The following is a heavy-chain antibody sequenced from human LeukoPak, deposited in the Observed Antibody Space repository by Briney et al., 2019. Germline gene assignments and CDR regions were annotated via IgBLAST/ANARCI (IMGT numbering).Heavy chain of an antibody. CDR3: ASEPVEMATTPSY. Sequence: ASVKVSCKASGYTFTGYYMHWVRQAPGQGLEWMGWINPNSGGTNYAQKFQGRVTMTRDTSTSTVYMELSSLRSEDTAVYYCASEPVEMATTPSYWGQGTLVTVSS. CDR1: GYTFTGYY. CDR2: INPNSGGT. V-gene: IGHV1-2*02. D-gene: IGHD5-24*01. J-gene: IGHJ4*02.